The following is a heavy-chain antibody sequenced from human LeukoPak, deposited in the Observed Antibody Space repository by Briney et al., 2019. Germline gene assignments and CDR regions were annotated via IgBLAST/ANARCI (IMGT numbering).Heavy chain of an antibody. CDR3: ARAVAGKLDY. CDR2: TYYRSKWYN. CDR1: GDSVSSNSIG. Sequence: SQTLSLTCAISGDSVSSNSIGWTWLRHSPSRGLEWLGRTYYRSKWYNDYAVSVKSRITINPDTSKNQVSLQLNSVTPEDTAVYYCARAVAGKLDYWGQGTLVTVSS. D-gene: IGHD6-19*01. V-gene: IGHV6-1*01. J-gene: IGHJ4*02.